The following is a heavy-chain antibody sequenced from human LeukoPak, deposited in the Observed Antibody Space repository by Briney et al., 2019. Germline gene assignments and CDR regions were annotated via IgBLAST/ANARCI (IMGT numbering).Heavy chain of an antibody. CDR3: ANGDSSGIFDY. V-gene: IGHV3-23*01. CDR2: ISGSGGST. J-gene: IGHJ4*02. D-gene: IGHD3-22*01. CDR1: GITFSSYA. Sequence: GGSLRLSCAASGITFSSYAMSWVRQAPGKGLEWVSAISGSGGSTYYADSVKGRFTISRDNSKNTLYLQMNSLRAEDTAVYYCANGDSSGIFDYWGQGTLVTVSS.